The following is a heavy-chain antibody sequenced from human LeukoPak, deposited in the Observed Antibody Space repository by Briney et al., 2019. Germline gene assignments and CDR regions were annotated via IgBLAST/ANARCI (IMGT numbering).Heavy chain of an antibody. Sequence: SETLSLTCTVSGGSISSSSYYWGWIRQPPGKGLEWIGSIYYSGSTYYNPSPKSRVTISVDTSKNQFSLKLSSVTAADTAVYYCARSVGYSSGWYVGNLYFDYWGQGTLVTVSS. D-gene: IGHD6-19*01. V-gene: IGHV4-39*07. CDR3: ARSVGYSSGWYVGNLYFDY. J-gene: IGHJ4*02. CDR2: IYYSGST. CDR1: GGSISSSSYY.